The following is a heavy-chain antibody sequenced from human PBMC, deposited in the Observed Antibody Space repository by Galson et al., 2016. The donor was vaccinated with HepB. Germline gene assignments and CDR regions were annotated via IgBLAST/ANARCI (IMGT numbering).Heavy chain of an antibody. CDR1: GFTFSSYG. J-gene: IGHJ6*02. CDR3: AKDTARYCSSTSCSYGMDV. D-gene: IGHD2-2*01. Sequence: SLRLSCAASGFTFSSYGFHWVRQAPDKGLEWVTVISYDGSNKYYADSVKGRFTISRDNSKNTLYLQMNSLRAEDTAVYYCAKDTARYCSSTSCSYGMDVWGQGTTVTVSS. V-gene: IGHV3-30*18. CDR2: ISYDGSNK.